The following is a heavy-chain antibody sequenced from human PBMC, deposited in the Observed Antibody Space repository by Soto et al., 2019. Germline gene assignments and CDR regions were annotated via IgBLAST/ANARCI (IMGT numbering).Heavy chain of an antibody. Sequence: SETLSLTCTVSGGSISSYYWSWVRQPPGKGLEWIGYIYYSGSTNYNPSLKSRVTISVDTSKNQFSLKLSSVTAADTAVYYCARGWIAAAGTSFFQHWGQGTLVTVSS. CDR3: ARGWIAAAGTSFFQH. CDR1: GGSISSYY. J-gene: IGHJ1*01. CDR2: IYYSGST. D-gene: IGHD6-13*01. V-gene: IGHV4-59*01.